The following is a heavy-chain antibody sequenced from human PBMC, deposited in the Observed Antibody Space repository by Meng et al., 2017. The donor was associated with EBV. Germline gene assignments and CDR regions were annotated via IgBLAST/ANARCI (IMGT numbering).Heavy chain of an antibody. J-gene: IGHJ5*02. CDR3: ARDGIAVPGGSNWFDP. Sequence: QVQLVQSGAEVKKPGSSVRVSCTASGDIFTNLAFTWVRQVPGKGLEWMGGFLPILGAANYAQKFQGRLTITADKSTTTAFMELRSLRVDDTAVYFCARDGIAVPGGSNWFDPWGQGTLVTVSS. V-gene: IGHV1-69*06. CDR1: GDIFTNLA. D-gene: IGHD6-19*01. CDR2: FLPILGAA.